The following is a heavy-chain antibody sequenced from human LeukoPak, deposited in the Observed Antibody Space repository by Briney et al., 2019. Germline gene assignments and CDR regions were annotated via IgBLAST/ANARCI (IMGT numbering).Heavy chain of an antibody. CDR1: GFTVSGNY. D-gene: IGHD6-13*01. Sequence: PGGSLRLSCAASGFTVSGNYMSWVREAPGKGLECVAAIYSGGDTYYADSVKGRFTVSRDKSKNSLYLQMNSLRVEDTAVYYCARPGQLARHYFDFWGQGTLVTVSS. V-gene: IGHV3-53*01. J-gene: IGHJ4*02. CDR3: ARPGQLARHYFDF. CDR2: IYSGGDT.